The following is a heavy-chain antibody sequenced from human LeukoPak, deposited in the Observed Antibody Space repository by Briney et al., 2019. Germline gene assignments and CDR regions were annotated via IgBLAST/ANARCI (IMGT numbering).Heavy chain of an antibody. V-gene: IGHV3-23*01. J-gene: IGHJ4*02. D-gene: IGHD6-13*01. Sequence: GGSLRLSCAASGFTFSSYEMNWVRQAPGKGQAWVSVISGSGDSTYYADSVKGRFTISRDNSNNTLYLQMNSLRAEETAVYYCAKRGIAAGVRGSYLDYWGQGTLVTVSS. CDR1: GFTFSSYE. CDR3: AKRGIAAGVRGSYLDY. CDR2: ISGSGDST.